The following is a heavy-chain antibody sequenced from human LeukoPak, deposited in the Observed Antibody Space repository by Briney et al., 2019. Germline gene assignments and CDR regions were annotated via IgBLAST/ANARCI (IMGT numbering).Heavy chain of an antibody. J-gene: IGHJ4*02. CDR2: ISGSGGST. CDR3: AKDKAHYYDSSGYPFY. D-gene: IGHD3-22*01. Sequence: GGSLRLSCAASGFTFSSYAMSWVRQAPGKGLEWVSAISGSGGSTYYADSVKGRFTISRDNFKNTLYLQMNSLRAEDTAVYYCAKDKAHYYDSSGYPFYWGQGTLVTVSS. CDR1: GFTFSSYA. V-gene: IGHV3-23*01.